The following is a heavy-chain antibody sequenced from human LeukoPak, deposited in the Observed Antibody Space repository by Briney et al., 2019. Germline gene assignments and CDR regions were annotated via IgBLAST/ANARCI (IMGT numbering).Heavy chain of an antibody. CDR2: ISGSGGRT. CDR3: TKGYCISTNCYTGD. CDR1: GFIFSSYA. V-gene: IGHV3-23*01. J-gene: IGHJ4*02. D-gene: IGHD2-2*02. Sequence: QTGGSLRLSCAASGFIFSSYAMSWVRQAPGKGLEWVSVISGSGGRTYYADSVKGRFNISRDNSKNTLYLQMNSLRAEDTAVYFCTKGYCISTNCYTGDWGQGTLVTVSS.